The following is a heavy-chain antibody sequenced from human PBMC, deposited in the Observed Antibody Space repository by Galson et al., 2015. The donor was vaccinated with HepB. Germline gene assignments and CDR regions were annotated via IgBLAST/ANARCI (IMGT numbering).Heavy chain of an antibody. CDR1: GFTFSSYR. J-gene: IGHJ4*02. V-gene: IGHV3-7*03. D-gene: IGHD4-17*01. CDR2: IKQDGSEK. Sequence: SLRHSCADSGFTFSSYRMSWVRQVPGKGLEWVANIKQDGSEKYYVDSVKGRFTISRDNAKNSLYLQMNSLRAEDTAVYYCAREGYGDYFSPWGQGTLVTVSS. CDR3: AREGYGDYFSP.